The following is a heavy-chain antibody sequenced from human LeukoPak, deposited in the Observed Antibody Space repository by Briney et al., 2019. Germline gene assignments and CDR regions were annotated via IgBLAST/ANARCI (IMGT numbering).Heavy chain of an antibody. CDR1: GGSISSSSYY. Sequence: PSETLSLTCTVSGGSISSSSYYWGWIRQPPGTGLEWIGSIYYSGSTNYNPSLKSRVTISVDTSKNQFSLKLSSVTAADTAVYYCARVYYSSSYDYWYFDLWGRGTLVTVSS. CDR3: ARVYYSSSYDYWYFDL. V-gene: IGHV4-39*07. J-gene: IGHJ2*01. CDR2: IYYSGST. D-gene: IGHD6-13*01.